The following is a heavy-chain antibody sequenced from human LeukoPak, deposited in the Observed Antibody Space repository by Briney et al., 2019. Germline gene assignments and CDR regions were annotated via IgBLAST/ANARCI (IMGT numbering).Heavy chain of an antibody. CDR3: ARVLRGSGSYYLDY. V-gene: IGHV3-21*01. D-gene: IGHD3-10*01. Sequence: GGSLRLSCAASGFTFSSYSMNWVRQAPGKGLEWVSSISSSSSYIYYADSVKGRFTISRDNAKNSLYLQMNSLRDEDTAVYYCARVLRGSGSYYLDYWGQGTLVTVSS. CDR2: ISSSSSYI. J-gene: IGHJ4*02. CDR1: GFTFSSYS.